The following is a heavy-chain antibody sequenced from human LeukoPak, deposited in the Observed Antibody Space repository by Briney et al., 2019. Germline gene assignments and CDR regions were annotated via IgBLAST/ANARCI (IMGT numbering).Heavy chain of an antibody. Sequence: GGSLRLSCAASGFTFSSYAMSWVRLAPGKGLEWVSSISGSGDSTYYADSVKGRFTISRDNSKNTLYLQMNSLRAEDTAVYYCAKRPGDYGGKYFDYWGQGALVTVSS. CDR2: ISGSGDST. CDR3: AKRPGDYGGKYFDY. CDR1: GFTFSSYA. D-gene: IGHD4-23*01. J-gene: IGHJ4*02. V-gene: IGHV3-23*01.